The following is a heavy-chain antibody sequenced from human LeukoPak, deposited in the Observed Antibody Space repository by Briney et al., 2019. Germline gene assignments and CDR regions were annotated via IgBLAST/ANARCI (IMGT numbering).Heavy chain of an antibody. CDR3: ARSTTIYYYDSSGYSSGFDY. D-gene: IGHD3-22*01. V-gene: IGHV3-9*01. Sequence: PGGSLRLSCAASGFTFDDYAMHWVRQAPGKGLEWVSGISWNSGSIGYADSVKGRFTISRDNAKNSLYLQMNSLRAEDTAVYYCARSTTIYYYDSSGYSSGFDYWGQGTLVTVSS. CDR1: GFTFDDYA. J-gene: IGHJ4*02. CDR2: ISWNSGSI.